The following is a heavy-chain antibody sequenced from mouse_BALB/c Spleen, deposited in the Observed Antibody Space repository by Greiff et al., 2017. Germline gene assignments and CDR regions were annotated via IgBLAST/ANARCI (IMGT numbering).Heavy chain of an antibody. CDR3: TRRITTVVADYFDY. J-gene: IGHJ2*01. CDR1: GYTFTDYE. D-gene: IGHD1-1*01. Sequence: VQLQQSGAELVRPGASVTLSCKASGYTFTDYEMHWVKQTPVHGLEWIGAIDPETGGTAYNQKFKGKATLTADKSSSTAYMELRSLTSEDSAVYYCTRRITTVVADYFDYWGQGTTLTVSS. V-gene: IGHV1-15*01. CDR2: IDPETGGT.